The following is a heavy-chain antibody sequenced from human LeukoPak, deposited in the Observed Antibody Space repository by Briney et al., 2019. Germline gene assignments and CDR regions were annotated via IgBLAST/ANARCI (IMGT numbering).Heavy chain of an antibody. V-gene: IGHV4-30-4*02. CDR3: ARGGDSGYDYVDY. D-gene: IGHD5-12*01. CDR1: GGSISSGDYY. Sequence: PSETLSLTCTVSGGSISSGDYYWSWIRQPPGKGLEWIGYIYYSGSTYYNPSLKSRVTISVDTSKNQFSLKLSSVTAADTAVYYCARGGDSGYDYVDYWGQGTLVTVSS. CDR2: IYYSGST. J-gene: IGHJ4*02.